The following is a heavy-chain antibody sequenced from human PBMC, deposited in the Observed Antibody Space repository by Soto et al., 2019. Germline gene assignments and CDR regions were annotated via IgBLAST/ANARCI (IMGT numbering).Heavy chain of an antibody. CDR3: AGDQGPNYMAV. CDR2: ISGRDGNI. CDR1: GFTFSDSF. V-gene: IGHV3-11*01. J-gene: IGHJ6*03. Sequence: GGSLRLSCEASGFTFSDSFMSWSRQTPGKGLEWLSYISGRDGNIYYADSVRGRFTISRDNAKNSVYLQMNSLRAEDTAVYYCAGDQGPNYMAVWGKGTTVTVSS.